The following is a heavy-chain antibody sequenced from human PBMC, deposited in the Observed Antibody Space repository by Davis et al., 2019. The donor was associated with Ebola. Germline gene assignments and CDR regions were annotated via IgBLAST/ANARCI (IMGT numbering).Heavy chain of an antibody. J-gene: IGHJ4*02. CDR2: ISAYNGNT. CDR1: GYTFTSYG. D-gene: IGHD3-22*01. V-gene: IGHV1-18*01. CDR3: ARDRRYYYDSSGYYSNDY. Sequence: AASVKVSCKASGYTFTSYGISWVRQAPGQGLEWMGWISAYNGNTNYAQKLQGRVTMTTDTSTSTAYMELRSLRSDDTAVYYCARDRRYYYDSSGYYSNDYWGQGTLVTVSS.